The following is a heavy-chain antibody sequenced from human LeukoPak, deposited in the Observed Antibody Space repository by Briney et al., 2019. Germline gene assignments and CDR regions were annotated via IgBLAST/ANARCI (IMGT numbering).Heavy chain of an antibody. CDR3: ATAPNYYDSSGYYYFDY. J-gene: IGHJ4*02. V-gene: IGHV1-24*01. CDR2: FDPEDGET. Sequence: EASVKVSCKVSGYTLTELSMHWVRQAPGKGLEWMGGFDPEDGETIYAQKFQGRVTMTEDTSTDTAYMELSSLRSEDTDVYYCATAPNYYDSSGYYYFDYWGQGTLVTVSS. CDR1: GYTLTELS. D-gene: IGHD3-22*01.